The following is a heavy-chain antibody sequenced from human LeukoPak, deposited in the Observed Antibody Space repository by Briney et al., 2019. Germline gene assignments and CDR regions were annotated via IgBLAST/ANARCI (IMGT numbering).Heavy chain of an antibody. CDR2: ISSSSSYI. J-gene: IGHJ3*02. CDR1: GFTFSSYS. CDR3: ARDKKDTAMVSGAFDI. D-gene: IGHD5-18*01. Sequence: PGGSLRLSCAASGFTFSSYSMNWVRQAPGKGLEWVSSISSSSSYIYYADSVKGRFAISRDNAKNSLYLQMNSLRAEDTAVYYCARDKKDTAMVSGAFDIWGQGTMVTVSS. V-gene: IGHV3-21*01.